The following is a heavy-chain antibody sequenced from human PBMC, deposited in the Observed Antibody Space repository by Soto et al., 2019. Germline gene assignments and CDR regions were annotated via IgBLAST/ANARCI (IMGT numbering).Heavy chain of an antibody. J-gene: IGHJ6*03. V-gene: IGHV3-21*01. Sequence: GGSLRLSCAASGFSISGYSMSWVRQAPGKGLEWVSSISRSSTNINYADSVKGRFTISRDNAKNSLYLQMNSLRAEDTAVYYCARLYCSGANCYPYPYHMYVWGKGTTVTVSS. CDR2: ISRSSTNI. CDR3: ARLYCSGANCYPYPYHMYV. CDR1: GFSISGYS. D-gene: IGHD2-15*01.